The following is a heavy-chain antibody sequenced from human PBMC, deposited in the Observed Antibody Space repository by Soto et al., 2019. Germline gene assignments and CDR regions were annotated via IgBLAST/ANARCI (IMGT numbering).Heavy chain of an antibody. CDR1: GYSFTNND. CDR2: MNPGSGDT. Sequence: PVEVSCRASGYSFTNNDVSWVRQATGQGLEWMGWMNPGSGDTGYAQKFQGRVTMTRDISIATAYMELSSLRSDDTAIYYCARMATFGSLNWFDPWGQGTLVTVSS. D-gene: IGHD3-16*01. V-gene: IGHV1-8*01. CDR3: ARMATFGSLNWFDP. J-gene: IGHJ5*02.